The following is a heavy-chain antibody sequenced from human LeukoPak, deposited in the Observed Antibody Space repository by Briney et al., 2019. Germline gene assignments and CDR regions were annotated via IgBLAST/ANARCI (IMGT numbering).Heavy chain of an antibody. D-gene: IGHD6-13*01. CDR1: GGTFSSYA. CDR3: ARKPIAAAGTGSDYYYGMDV. V-gene: IGHV1-69*04. Sequence: GASVKVSCTASGGTFSSYAISWVRQAPGQGLEWMGRIIPILGIANYAQKFQGRVTITADKSTSTAYMELSSLRSEDTAVYYCARKPIAAAGTGSDYYYGMDVWGQGTTVTVSS. CDR2: IIPILGIA. J-gene: IGHJ6*02.